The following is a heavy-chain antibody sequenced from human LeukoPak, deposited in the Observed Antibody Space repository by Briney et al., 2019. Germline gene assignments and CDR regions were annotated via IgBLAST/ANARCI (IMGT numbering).Heavy chain of an antibody. D-gene: IGHD1-26*01. CDR1: AFTFSSNW. Sequence: GGSLRLSCAASAFTFSSNWMHWVRQAPGKGLVWVSRINSDGSTIDYADSVKGRFTISRDNAKNTLYLQMNSLRDEDTAVYYCARGISGATTFDFWGQGTLVTVAS. CDR3: ARGISGATTFDF. V-gene: IGHV3-74*01. J-gene: IGHJ4*02. CDR2: INSDGSTI.